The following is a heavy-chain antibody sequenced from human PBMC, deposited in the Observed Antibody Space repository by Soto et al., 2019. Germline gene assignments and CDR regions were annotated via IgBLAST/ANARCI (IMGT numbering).Heavy chain of an antibody. CDR2: ISGSGGST. D-gene: IGHD1-26*01. CDR3: ARSPVGQGDNWFDP. CDR1: GFTFSSYA. J-gene: IGHJ5*02. V-gene: IGHV3-23*01. Sequence: GGSLRLSCAASGFTFSSYAMSWVRQAPGKGLEWVSAISGSGGSTYYADSVKGRFTISRDNSKNTLYLQMNSLRAEDTAVYYCARSPVGQGDNWFDPWGQGTLVTVSS.